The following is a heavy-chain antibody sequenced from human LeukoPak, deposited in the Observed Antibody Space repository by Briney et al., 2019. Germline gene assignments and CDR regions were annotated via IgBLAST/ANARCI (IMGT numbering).Heavy chain of an antibody. V-gene: IGHV3-30*03. CDR3: ARGLQVAEPPDY. J-gene: IGHJ4*02. D-gene: IGHD2-15*01. CDR1: GFSFSNYV. Sequence: GGSLRLSCAASGFSFSNYVMYWVRQAPRKGLEWVAVISYDGNNKYYADSVKGRFTISRDNSKNTLYLQMSSLRGEDTAVYYCARGLQVAEPPDYWGQGILVTVSS. CDR2: ISYDGNNK.